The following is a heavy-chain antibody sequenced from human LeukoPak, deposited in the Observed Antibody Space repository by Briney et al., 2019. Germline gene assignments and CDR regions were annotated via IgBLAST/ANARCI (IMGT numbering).Heavy chain of an antibody. CDR3: AKDIYPLYSSSSTEGFDY. V-gene: IGHV3-9*01. CDR1: GFTFDDYA. D-gene: IGHD6-13*01. J-gene: IGHJ4*02. Sequence: GGSLRLSCAASGFTFDDYAMHWVRQAPGKGLEWVSGISWNSGSIGYADSAKGRFTISRDNAKSSLYLQMNSLRAEDTALYYCAKDIYPLYSSSSTEGFDYWGQGTLVTVSS. CDR2: ISWNSGSI.